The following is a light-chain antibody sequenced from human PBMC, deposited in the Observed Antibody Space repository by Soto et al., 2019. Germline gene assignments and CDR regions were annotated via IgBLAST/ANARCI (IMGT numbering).Light chain of an antibody. CDR3: YSYAGSSYV. Sequence: QSVLTQPRSVSGSPGQSVTISCTGTSSDVGGYDYVPWYQQHPDKAHKLMIYDVSKRPSGVPDRFSGSKSGNTASLTISGLQAEDEADYYCYSYAGSSYVFGTGTKVTVL. CDR2: DVS. J-gene: IGLJ1*01. CDR1: SSDVGGYDY. V-gene: IGLV2-11*01.